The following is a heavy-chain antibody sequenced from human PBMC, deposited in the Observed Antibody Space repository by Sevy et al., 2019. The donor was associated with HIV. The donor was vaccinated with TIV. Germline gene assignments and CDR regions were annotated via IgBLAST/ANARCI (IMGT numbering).Heavy chain of an antibody. CDR1: GYSLNSYD. CDR3: ARADLDSTTFFYYYGMDV. CDR2: MNPDSGRR. Sequence: ASVKVSCKASGYSLNSYDINWVRQATGQGLEWMGWMNPDSGRRGYAPKFQGRVTRTTDTSKGTAYMELRGLRSDDSAVYYCARADLDSTTFFYYYGMDVWGQGTTVTVSS. D-gene: IGHD2-2*01. J-gene: IGHJ6*02. V-gene: IGHV1-8*01.